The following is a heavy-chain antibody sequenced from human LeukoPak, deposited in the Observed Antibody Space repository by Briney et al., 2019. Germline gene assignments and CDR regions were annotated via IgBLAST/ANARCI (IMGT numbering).Heavy chain of an antibody. CDR1: GFTFSSYA. V-gene: IGHV3-23*01. Sequence: GGSLRVSCAASGFTFSSYAVTWVRQAPGKGLEWVSAISYSGGTTHYADSVKGRFTISRDNSKNTLYLQMNSLRAEDTAVYYCAKVRGGRYYNSGGDGMDVWGQGTTVTVSS. J-gene: IGHJ6*02. CDR3: AKVRGGRYYNSGGDGMDV. CDR2: ISYSGGTT. D-gene: IGHD3-16*01.